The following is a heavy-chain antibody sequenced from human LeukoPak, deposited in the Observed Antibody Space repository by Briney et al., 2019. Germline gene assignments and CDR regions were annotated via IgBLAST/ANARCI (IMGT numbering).Heavy chain of an antibody. CDR1: GGTFSSYA. Sequence: SVKVSCKASGGTFSSYAISWVRQAPGQGLEWMGRIIPILGIAHYAQKFQGRVTITADKSTSTAYMELSSLRSEDTAVYYCARDFWDSSGYYPYWGQGTLVTVSS. D-gene: IGHD3-22*01. J-gene: IGHJ4*02. CDR3: ARDFWDSSGYYPY. V-gene: IGHV1-69*04. CDR2: IIPILGIA.